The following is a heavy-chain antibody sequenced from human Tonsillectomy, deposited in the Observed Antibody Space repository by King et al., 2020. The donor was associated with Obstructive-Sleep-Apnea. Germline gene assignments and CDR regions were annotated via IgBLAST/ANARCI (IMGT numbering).Heavy chain of an antibody. CDR3: AREGVRGVYAMDV. Sequence: QLQESGPGLVKPSETLSLTCTVSGGSINSYYWSWIRQTPGKGLEWIGYINNSGGTNYNPSLKSRVTISVDTSKNQYSLRLSSVTAADTAIYYCAREGVRGVYAMDVWGQGTTVTVSS. D-gene: IGHD3-10*01. CDR1: GGSINSYY. CDR2: INNSGGT. V-gene: IGHV4-59*01. J-gene: IGHJ6*02.